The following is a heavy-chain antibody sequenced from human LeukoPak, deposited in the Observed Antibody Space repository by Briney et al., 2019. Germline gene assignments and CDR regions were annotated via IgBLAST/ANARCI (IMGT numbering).Heavy chain of an antibody. J-gene: IGHJ4*02. CDR3: ARDYKYAFDN. Sequence: GGSLRLSCAATGFTFSDYSMNWVRQAPGKGLEWISYIGIDSGNTNYADSVKGRFTISGDKAKNSLYLQMNSLRVEDTAVYYCARDYKYAFDNWGQGTLVTVSS. CDR2: IGIDSGNT. CDR1: GFTFSDYS. V-gene: IGHV3-48*01. D-gene: IGHD5-24*01.